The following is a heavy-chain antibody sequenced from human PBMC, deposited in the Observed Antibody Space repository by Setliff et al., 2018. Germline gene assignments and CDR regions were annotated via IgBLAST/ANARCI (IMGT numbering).Heavy chain of an antibody. J-gene: IGHJ4*02. Sequence: PSETLSLTCAVYGGSFSGYYWSWIRQPPGKGLEWIGEINHSGSTNYNPSLKSRVTISVDTSKNQFSLKLSSVTAADTAVYYCARVDNFWSGPIDYWGQGTLGTVSS. CDR2: INHSGST. D-gene: IGHD3-3*01. CDR3: ARVDNFWSGPIDY. V-gene: IGHV4-34*01. CDR1: GGSFSGYY.